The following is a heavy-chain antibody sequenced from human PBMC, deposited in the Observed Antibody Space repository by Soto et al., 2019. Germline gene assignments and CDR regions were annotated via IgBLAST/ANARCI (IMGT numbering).Heavy chain of an antibody. CDR1: GGSISSYY. CDR3: ARGGTGTTVVYYYYYGMDV. D-gene: IGHD1-7*01. CDR2: IYYSGST. Sequence: SETLSLTCTVSGGSISSYYWSWIRQPPGKGLEWIGYIYYSGSTNYNPSLKSRVTISVDTSKNQFSLKLSSVTAADTAVYYCARGGTGTTVVYYYYYGMDVWGQGTTVTVSS. V-gene: IGHV4-59*01. J-gene: IGHJ6*02.